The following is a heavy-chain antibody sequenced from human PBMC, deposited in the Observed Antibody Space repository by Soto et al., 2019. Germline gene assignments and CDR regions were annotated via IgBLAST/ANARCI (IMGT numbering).Heavy chain of an antibody. CDR1: GFTFSTYY. D-gene: IGHD3-10*01. CDR3: ARERGGGFGDV. CDR2: ITSDGSST. J-gene: IGHJ6*02. Sequence: EVQLVESGGGLVQPGGSLRLSCAASGFTFSTYYMNWVRQAPGKGRVWVARITSDGSSTTYADSVKGRFTISRDTAKNTLYLQMNRLRAEDTAVYSCARERGGGFGDVWGQGTTVTVSS. V-gene: IGHV3-74*01.